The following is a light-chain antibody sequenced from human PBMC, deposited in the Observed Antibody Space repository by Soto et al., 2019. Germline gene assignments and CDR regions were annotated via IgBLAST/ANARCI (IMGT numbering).Light chain of an antibody. V-gene: IGKV1-5*03. CDR1: QSISNW. Sequence: DIQMTRSPSALSASVGDRVTITCRASQSISNWLAWYQQKPGKAPNLLIYKASGLESGVPSRFNGSGSGTKFTLPPSSLQPDDSAIFYSQHLNNYSLPFGGGTKVDIK. CDR2: KAS. J-gene: IGKJ4*01. CDR3: QHLNNYSLP.